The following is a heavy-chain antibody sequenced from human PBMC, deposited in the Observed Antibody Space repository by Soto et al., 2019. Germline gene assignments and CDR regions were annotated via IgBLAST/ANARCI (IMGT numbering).Heavy chain of an antibody. V-gene: IGHV3-15*01. J-gene: IGHJ1*01. CDR2: IKSKTDGGTT. CDR3: TTTGTYPYCSGGSCYPGYFQH. Sequence: GGSLRLSCAASGFTFSNAWMSWVRQAPGKGLEWVGRIKSKTDGGTTDYAAPVKGRFTISRDDSKNTLYLQMNSLKTEDTAVYYCTTTGTYPYCSGGSCYPGYFQHWGQGTLVTVSS. CDR1: GFTFSNAW. D-gene: IGHD2-15*01.